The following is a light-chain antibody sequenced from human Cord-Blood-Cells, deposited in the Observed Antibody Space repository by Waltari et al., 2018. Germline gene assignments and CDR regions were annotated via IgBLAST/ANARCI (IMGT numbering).Light chain of an antibody. V-gene: IGKV1-39*01. Sequence: DIQMTQSPSSLSASVGDRVTITCRASQSISSYLNWYQQKPGKAPKLLIYAGSSLQSGVPSRFSRSGSGTDVTLTISSLQPEDFGTYYCQQSYSTPRTFGQGIKVEIK. CDR1: QSISSY. CDR2: AGS. CDR3: QQSYSTPRT. J-gene: IGKJ1*01.